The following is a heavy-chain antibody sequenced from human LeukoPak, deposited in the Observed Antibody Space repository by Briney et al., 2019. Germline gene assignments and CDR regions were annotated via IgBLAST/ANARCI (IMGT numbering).Heavy chain of an antibody. CDR3: ARGIRRYFDWLPTLYFDY. Sequence: PSETLSLTXAVYGGSFSSYYWSWIRQPPGKGLEWIGEINHSGSTNYNPSLKSRVTISVDTSKNQFSLKLSSVTAADTAVYYCARGIRRYFDWLPTLYFDYWGQGTLVTVSS. CDR1: GGSFSSYY. D-gene: IGHD3-9*01. V-gene: IGHV4-34*01. J-gene: IGHJ4*02. CDR2: INHSGST.